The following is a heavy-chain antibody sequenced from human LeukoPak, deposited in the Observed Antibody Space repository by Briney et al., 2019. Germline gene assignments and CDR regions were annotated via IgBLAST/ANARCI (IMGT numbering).Heavy chain of an antibody. D-gene: IGHD2-15*01. CDR1: GGSFSGYY. Sequence: PSETLSLTCAVYGGSFSGYYWSWIRQPPGKGLEWLGEINHSGSTNYNPSLKSRVTISVDTSKNQFSLKLSSVSAADTAVYYCARGVADYYYYMDVWGKGTTVTVSS. CDR2: INHSGST. J-gene: IGHJ6*03. V-gene: IGHV4-34*01. CDR3: ARGVADYYYYMDV.